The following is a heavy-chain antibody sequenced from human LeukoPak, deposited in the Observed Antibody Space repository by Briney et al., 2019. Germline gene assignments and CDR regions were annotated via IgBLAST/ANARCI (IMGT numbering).Heavy chain of an antibody. D-gene: IGHD2-2*02. V-gene: IGHV3-7*01. Sequence: PGGSLRLSCAASGFTFNNYWMSWVRQAPGKGLEWVANIKQDGSEEYYVDSVKGRFTISRDNAKNSLYLQMNSLRAEDTAVYYCAREWYCSSTSCYTPHFDYWGQGTLVTVSS. CDR3: AREWYCSSTSCYTPHFDY. CDR2: IKQDGSEE. J-gene: IGHJ4*02. CDR1: GFTFNNYW.